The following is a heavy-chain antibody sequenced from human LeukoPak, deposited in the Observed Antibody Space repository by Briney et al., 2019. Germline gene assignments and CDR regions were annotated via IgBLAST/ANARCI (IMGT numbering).Heavy chain of an antibody. CDR2: ISYDGSNK. V-gene: IGHV3-30*04. D-gene: IGHD2-21*02. Sequence: GVSLRLSCAASGFTFSSYAMHWVRQAPGKGLEWVAVISYDGSNKYYADSVKGRFTISRDNSKNTLYLQMNSLRAEDTAVYYCARDSDIVVVTDAGAFDIWGQGTMVTVSS. CDR1: GFTFSSYA. CDR3: ARDSDIVVVTDAGAFDI. J-gene: IGHJ3*02.